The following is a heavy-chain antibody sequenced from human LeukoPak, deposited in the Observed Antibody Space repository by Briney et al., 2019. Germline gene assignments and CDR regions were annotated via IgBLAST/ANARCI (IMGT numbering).Heavy chain of an antibody. V-gene: IGHV4-39*01. CDR3: ARLRSNWFDP. Sequence: SETLSLTCSVSGDSISSSSYYWGWIRQPPGKGLEWIGSIYYSGSTYYNPSLKSRVTISVDTSKNQFSLKLSSVTAADTAVYSCARLRSNWFDPWGQGTLVTVSS. CDR2: IYYSGST. CDR1: GDSISSSSYY. J-gene: IGHJ5*02.